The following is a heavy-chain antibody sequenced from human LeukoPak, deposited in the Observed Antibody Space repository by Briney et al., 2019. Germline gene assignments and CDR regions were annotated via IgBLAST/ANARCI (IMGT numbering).Heavy chain of an antibody. D-gene: IGHD3-10*01. CDR3: ASWGSGSYYVDY. Sequence: ASVKVSCKASGYTFTVYYMHWVRQAPGQGLEWMGRINPNSGGTNYAQKFQGRVTMTRDTSISTAYMELSRLRSDDTAVYYCASWGSGSYYVDYWGQGTLVTVSS. CDR1: GYTFTVYY. J-gene: IGHJ4*02. V-gene: IGHV1-2*06. CDR2: INPNSGGT.